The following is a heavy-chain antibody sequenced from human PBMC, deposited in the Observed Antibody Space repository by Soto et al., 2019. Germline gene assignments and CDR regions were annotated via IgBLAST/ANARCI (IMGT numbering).Heavy chain of an antibody. CDR3: ARGVYREHYDSSGYYEPPGFDY. CDR1: GYTFTSYA. J-gene: IGHJ4*02. V-gene: IGHV1-3*01. CDR2: INAGNGNT. Sequence: ASVKVSCKASGYTFTSYAMHWVRQAPGQRLEWMGWINAGNGNTKYSQKFQGRVTITRDTSASTAYMELSSLRSEDTAVYYCARGVYREHYDSSGYYEPPGFDYWGQGTLVTVSS. D-gene: IGHD3-22*01.